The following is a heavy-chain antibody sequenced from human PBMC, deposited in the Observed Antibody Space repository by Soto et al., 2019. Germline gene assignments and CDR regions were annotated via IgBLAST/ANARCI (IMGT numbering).Heavy chain of an antibody. V-gene: IGHV4-59*01. CDR2: IYYSGST. CDR1: GGSISSYY. CDR3: ARDRPSSGYGYYYYGRDV. D-gene: IGHD3-10*01. Sequence: SETLSLTCTVSGGSISSYYWSWIRQPPGKGLEWIGYIYYSGSTNYNPSLKSRVTISVDTSKNHFSLKLSSVTAADTAVYYCARDRPSSGYGYYYYGRDVWGQGTTVTVSS. J-gene: IGHJ6*02.